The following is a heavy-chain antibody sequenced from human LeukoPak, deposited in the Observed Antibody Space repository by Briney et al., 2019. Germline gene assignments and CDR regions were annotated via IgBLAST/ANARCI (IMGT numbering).Heavy chain of an antibody. CDR3: ARANYGDYVLGH. V-gene: IGHV3-33*01. CDR2: MWYDGSNK. CDR1: GFTFSSYG. D-gene: IGHD4-17*01. J-gene: IGHJ4*02. Sequence: GGSLRLSCAASGFTFSSYGMHWVRQAPGKGLEWVAVMWYDGSNKYYADSVKGRFTISRDNSKNTLYLQMNSLRAEDTAVYYCARANYGDYVLGHWGQGTLVTVSS.